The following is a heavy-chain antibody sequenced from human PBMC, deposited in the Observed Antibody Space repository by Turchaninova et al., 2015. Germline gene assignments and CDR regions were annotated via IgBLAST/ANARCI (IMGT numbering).Heavy chain of an antibody. CDR1: GFTFGSYG. J-gene: IGHJ4*02. CDR3: AKDLTRIAAAGSPFDY. V-gene: IGHV3-30*18. Sequence: QVQLVESGGGVVQPGRSLRLSCAASGFTFGSYGMHWFRQAPGKGLGWVAIIAYDGSNKYDADSVKGRFTISRDNSKNTLYLQMNSLRAEDTAVYYCAKDLTRIAAAGSPFDYWGQGTLVTVSS. CDR2: IAYDGSNK. D-gene: IGHD6-13*01.